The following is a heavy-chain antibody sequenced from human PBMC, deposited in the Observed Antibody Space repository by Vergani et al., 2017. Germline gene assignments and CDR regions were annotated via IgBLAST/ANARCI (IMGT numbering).Heavy chain of an antibody. Sequence: EVQLVESGGGLVQPGRSLRLSCAASGFTFDDYAMHWVRQAPGKGLEWVSGISWKSGSIGYADSVKGRFTISRENAKNSLYLQINSLRVEDTALYYCAKGLEQRYFYYYGMDVWGQGTTVTVSS. J-gene: IGHJ6*02. CDR3: AKGLEQRYFYYYGMDV. CDR2: ISWKSGSI. CDR1: GFTFDDYA. D-gene: IGHD1/OR15-1a*01. V-gene: IGHV3-9*01.